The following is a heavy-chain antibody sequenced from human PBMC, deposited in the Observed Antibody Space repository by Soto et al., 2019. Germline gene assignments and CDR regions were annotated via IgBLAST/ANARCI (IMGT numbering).Heavy chain of an antibody. CDR1: GFTFSTYG. J-gene: IGHJ4*02. CDR2: VWSDGSKK. V-gene: IGHV3-33*01. Sequence: QVQVVESGGGVVQPGRSLRLSCAASGFTFSTYGMHWVRQAPGKGLEWVALVWSDGSKKYYADSVKGRFTISRDNSKDTLHLQMNSLRAEDKAVYYCVRVFDTYYFDLWGQGTLVTVST. D-gene: IGHD3-9*01. CDR3: VRVFDTYYFDL.